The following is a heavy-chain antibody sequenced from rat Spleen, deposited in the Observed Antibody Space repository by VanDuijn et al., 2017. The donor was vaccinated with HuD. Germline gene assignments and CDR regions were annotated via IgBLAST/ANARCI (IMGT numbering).Heavy chain of an antibody. D-gene: IGHD4-3*01. CDR1: GFTFSDYA. Sequence: EVHLVESGGGLVPPGRSLKLSCAVSGFTFSDYAMAWVRQAPTKGLEWVATISFDGSSTYYGDSVKGRFTISRDNAQRTLYLQMDSLRSEDTATYYCAVAGYGYWGQGVMVTVSS. V-gene: IGHV5-29*01. J-gene: IGHJ2*01. CDR3: AVAGYGY. CDR2: ISFDGSST.